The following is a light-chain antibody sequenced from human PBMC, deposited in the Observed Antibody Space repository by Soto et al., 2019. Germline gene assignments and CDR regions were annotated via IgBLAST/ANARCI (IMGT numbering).Light chain of an antibody. Sequence: EMVMTQSPATLSVSPGERATVSCSASQSVSSNLAWYQQKPGQAPRLLIYGASTRATGIPARFSGSGSGTEFTLTISSLQSEDFAVYYCQQYNNWPPWTFGQGTKVDIK. CDR1: QSVSSN. CDR2: GAS. J-gene: IGKJ1*01. V-gene: IGKV3-15*01. CDR3: QQYNNWPPWT.